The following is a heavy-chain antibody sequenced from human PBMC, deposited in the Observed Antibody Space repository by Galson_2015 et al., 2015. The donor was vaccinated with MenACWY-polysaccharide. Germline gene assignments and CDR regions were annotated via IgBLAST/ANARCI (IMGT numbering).Heavy chain of an antibody. D-gene: IGHD7-27*01. CDR1: GLTFSNWW. CDR3: ARGHLGLGL. J-gene: IGHJ6*02. CDR2: IKKDGSEK. Sequence: SLRLSCAASGLTFSNWWMTWVRQAPGKGLEWVDSIKKDGSEKYYVDSVKGRFTISRDNAKDSLYLQMNSLRADDTAVYFCARGHLGLGLWGQGTTVSVSS. V-gene: IGHV3-7*01.